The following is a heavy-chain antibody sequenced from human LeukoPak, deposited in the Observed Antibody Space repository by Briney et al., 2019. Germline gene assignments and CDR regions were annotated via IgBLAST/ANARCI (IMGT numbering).Heavy chain of an antibody. J-gene: IGHJ5*02. CDR3: ARGDYGSGSYPSNWFDP. CDR2: IYYSGST. Sequence: PSETLSLTCTVSGGSISSSSYYWGWIRQPPGKGLEWIGSIYYSGSTYYNPSLKSRVTISVDTSKNQFSLKLSSVTAADTAVYYCARGDYGSGSYPSNWFDPWGRGTLVTVSS. V-gene: IGHV4-39*01. D-gene: IGHD3-10*01. CDR1: GGSISSSSYY.